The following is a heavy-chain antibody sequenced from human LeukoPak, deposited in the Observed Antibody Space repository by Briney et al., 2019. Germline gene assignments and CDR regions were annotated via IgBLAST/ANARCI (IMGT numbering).Heavy chain of an antibody. J-gene: IGHJ4*01. D-gene: IGHD3-10*01. Sequence: GGSVSHFCAASGFTFSYYSMNWVRQAPGKGLEWVSYISRSSSAIYYADSVKGRFTISRDNAKNSLFLQMNSLRDEDTAVYHCARDPYSYDTSGPKRFDYWGHGTLVTVSS. CDR3: ARDPYSYDTSGPKRFDY. V-gene: IGHV3-48*02. CDR2: ISRSSSAI. CDR1: GFTFSYYS.